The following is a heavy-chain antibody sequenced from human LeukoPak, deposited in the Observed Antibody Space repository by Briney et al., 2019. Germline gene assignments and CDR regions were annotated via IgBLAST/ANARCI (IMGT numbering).Heavy chain of an antibody. CDR2: INSDGSWT. CDR3: VSFYETY. CDR1: GFTFSPVW. D-gene: IGHD2/OR15-2a*01. Sequence: PGRSLRLSCAASGFTFSPVWMHWVRQAPGKGLVWVSHINSDGSWTSYADSVKGRFTISRDNAKNTVYLQMNSLRAEDTAVYYCVSFYETYWGRGTLVTVSS. J-gene: IGHJ4*02. V-gene: IGHV3-74*01.